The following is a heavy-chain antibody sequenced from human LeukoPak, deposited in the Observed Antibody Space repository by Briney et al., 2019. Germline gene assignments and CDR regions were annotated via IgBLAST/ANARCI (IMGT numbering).Heavy chain of an antibody. D-gene: IGHD3-9*01. CDR1: GGSISSSSYY. CDR3: ATGIGVILTQLDY. V-gene: IGHV4-39*07. CDR2: IYYSGTT. J-gene: IGHJ4*02. Sequence: SETLSLTCTVSGGSISSSSYYWGWIRQPPGKGLEWIGSIYYSGTTYYNPSFKSRVTIAVDTSKNQFSLKLSSVTAADTAVYYCATGIGVILTQLDYWGQGTLVAVSS.